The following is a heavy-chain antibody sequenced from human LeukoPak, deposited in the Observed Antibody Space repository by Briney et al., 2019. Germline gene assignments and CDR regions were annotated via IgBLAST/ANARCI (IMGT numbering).Heavy chain of an antibody. CDR1: GFTFDDYA. Sequence: AGSLRLSCAASGFTFDDYAMHWVRQAPGNGLKWVSLISGDGGSTYYADSVKGRFTISRDNSKNSLYLQMNSLRTEDTALYYCAKASWFDRYYFDYWGQGTLVTVSS. CDR3: AKASWFDRYYFDY. V-gene: IGHV3-43*02. J-gene: IGHJ4*02. D-gene: IGHD3-10*01. CDR2: ISGDGGST.